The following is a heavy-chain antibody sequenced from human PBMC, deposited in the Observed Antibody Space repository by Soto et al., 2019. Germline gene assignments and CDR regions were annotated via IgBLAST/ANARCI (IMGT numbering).Heavy chain of an antibody. J-gene: IGHJ4*02. CDR3: ARARAARSGPSDY. Sequence: EVQLVESGGGLVQPGGSLRLSCAASGFTFSSYSMNWVRQAPGKGLEWVSSISSSSSYIYYADSVKGRFTISRDNAKNSLYLQMNSLRAEDTAVYYCARARAARSGPSDYWGQGTLVTVSS. CDR2: ISSSSSYI. V-gene: IGHV3-21*01. D-gene: IGHD6-6*01. CDR1: GFTFSSYS.